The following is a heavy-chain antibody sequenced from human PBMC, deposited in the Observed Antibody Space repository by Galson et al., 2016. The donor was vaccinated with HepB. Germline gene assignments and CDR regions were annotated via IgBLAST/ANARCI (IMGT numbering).Heavy chain of an antibody. J-gene: IGHJ5*02. CDR2: VFHTGST. CDR3: ARGGGSPYHDHEFDN. CDR1: GVSVTSHY. Sequence: SETLSLTCSVSGVSVTSHYWSWIRLAPGKGLEWIANVFHTGSTTYNPSLNNRVTISLDASMNRFSLELVSVSAADTAVYYGARGGGSPYHDHEFDNWGQGTLVTVSS. D-gene: IGHD1-14*01. V-gene: IGHV4-59*02.